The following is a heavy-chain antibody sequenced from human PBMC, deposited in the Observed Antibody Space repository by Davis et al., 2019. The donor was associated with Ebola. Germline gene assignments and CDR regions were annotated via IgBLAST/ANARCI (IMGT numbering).Heavy chain of an antibody. D-gene: IGHD6-13*01. CDR1: GGSISSSSYY. CDR3: AGTSSSWATYGMDV. CDR2: IYYSGST. V-gene: IGHV4-39*01. J-gene: IGHJ6*02. Sequence: SETLSLTCTVSGGSISSSSYYWGWIRQPPGKGLEWIGSIYYSGSTYYHPSLKSRVTISVDTSKNQFSLKLSSVTAADTAVYYCAGTSSSWATYGMDVWGQGTTVTVSS.